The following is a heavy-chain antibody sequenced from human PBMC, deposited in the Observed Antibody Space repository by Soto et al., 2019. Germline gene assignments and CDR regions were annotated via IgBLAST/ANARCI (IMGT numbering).Heavy chain of an antibody. CDR3: ARGFGSSWFDY. CDR1: GYTFTANY. Sequence: QAQLVQSGAEVKDPGASVKVSCRPSGYTFTANYIHWVRQAPGQGLEWMGWMSTSSGGTRFAEKFQGRVTLTRDTSISTAYMELTTLTLDDTAVYYCARGFGSSWFDYWGQGTLVAVSS. J-gene: IGHJ4*02. D-gene: IGHD3-10*01. CDR2: MSTSSGGT. V-gene: IGHV1-2*02.